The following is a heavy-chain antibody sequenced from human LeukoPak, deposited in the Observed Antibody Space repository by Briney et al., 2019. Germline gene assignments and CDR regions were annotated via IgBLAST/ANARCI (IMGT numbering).Heavy chain of an antibody. V-gene: IGHV4-34*01. Sequence: SETLSLTCAVYGGSFSGYYWSWIRQPPGKGLEWIGEINHSGSTNYNPSLKSRVTISVDTSKNQFSLKLSSVTAADTAVYYCARERDYGDYGGAFDIWGQGTMVTVSS. CDR1: GGSFSGYY. CDR3: ARERDYGDYGGAFDI. CDR2: INHSGST. D-gene: IGHD4-17*01. J-gene: IGHJ3*02.